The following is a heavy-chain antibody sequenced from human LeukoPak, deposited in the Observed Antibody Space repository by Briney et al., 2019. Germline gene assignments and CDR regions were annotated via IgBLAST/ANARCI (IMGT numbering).Heavy chain of an antibody. Sequence: GGSLRLSCAASGFTFTTYWMHWVRQAPGKGLVWVSHINSDGSITSYADSVKGRFTISRDNAKNTLYLQMNSLRGEDTAVYYCAKDFRIGYSAHFDYWGQGALVTVSS. CDR3: AKDFRIGYSAHFDY. CDR2: INSDGSIT. D-gene: IGHD2-21*01. V-gene: IGHV3-74*01. CDR1: GFTFTTYW. J-gene: IGHJ4*02.